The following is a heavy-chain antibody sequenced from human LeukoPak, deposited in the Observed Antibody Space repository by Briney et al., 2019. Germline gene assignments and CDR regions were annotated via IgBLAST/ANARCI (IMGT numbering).Heavy chain of an antibody. CDR2: TKKDGSEK. D-gene: IGHD3-22*01. Sequence: GGSLRLSCAASGFTFSSYWMSWVRQAPGKGLEWVANTKKDGSEKEYVDSVKGRFTISRDSAKNSLYLQMNSLRVEDTAVYCCVRVGTIGYYYELSFDYWGQGTLVTVSS. CDR3: VRVGTIGYYYELSFDY. V-gene: IGHV3-7*01. CDR1: GFTFSSYW. J-gene: IGHJ4*02.